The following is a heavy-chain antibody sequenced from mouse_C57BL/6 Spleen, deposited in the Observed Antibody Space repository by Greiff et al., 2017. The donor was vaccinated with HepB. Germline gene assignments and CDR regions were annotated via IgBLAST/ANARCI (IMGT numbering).Heavy chain of an antibody. D-gene: IGHD1-1*01. CDR2: INPSSGYT. CDR1: GYTFTSYT. CDR3: ASSYGSSFDAMDY. J-gene: IGHJ4*01. V-gene: IGHV1-4*01. Sequence: QVQLQQSGAELARPGASVKMSCKASGYTFTSYTMHWVHQRPGQGLEWIGYINPSSGYTKYNQKFKDKATLTADKSSSTAYMQLSSLTSEDSAVYYCASSYGSSFDAMDYWGQGTSVTVSS.